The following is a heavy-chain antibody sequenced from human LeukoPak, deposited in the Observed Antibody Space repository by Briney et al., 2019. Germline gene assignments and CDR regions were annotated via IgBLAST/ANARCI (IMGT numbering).Heavy chain of an antibody. CDR2: IRYDGSNK. CDR3: AKNRTAGNTPYYFDY. V-gene: IGHV3-30*02. D-gene: IGHD2-2*02. Sequence: EPGGSLRLSCAASGFTFSSYGMHWVRQAPGKGLEWVAFIRYDGSNKYYADSVKGRFTISRDNSKNTLYLQMNSLRAEDTAVYYCAKNRTAGNTPYYFDYWGQGTLVTVSS. CDR1: GFTFSSYG. J-gene: IGHJ4*02.